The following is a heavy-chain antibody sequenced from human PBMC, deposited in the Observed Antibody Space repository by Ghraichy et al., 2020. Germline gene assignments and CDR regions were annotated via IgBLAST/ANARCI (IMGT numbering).Heavy chain of an antibody. CDR2: IYYSGST. CDR3: ARDATIIAANAFDI. CDR1: GGSISSYY. J-gene: IGHJ3*02. D-gene: IGHD6-6*01. V-gene: IGHV4-59*01. Sequence: ESLNISCTVSGGSISSYYWSWIRQPPGKGLEWIGYIYYSGSTNYNPSLKSRVTISVDTSKNQFSLKLSSVTAADTAVYYCARDATIIAANAFDIWGQGTMVTVSS.